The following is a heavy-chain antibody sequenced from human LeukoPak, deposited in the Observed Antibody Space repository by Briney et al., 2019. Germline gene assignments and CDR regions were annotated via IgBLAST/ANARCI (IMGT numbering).Heavy chain of an antibody. CDR1: GFTFSTYA. CDR2: ISGGGDGT. Sequence: GGSLRLSCAASGFTFSTYAMTWVRQAPGKGLEWVSTISGGGDGTHYADSVKGRFTISRDNSKNTLYLQMNSLRAEDTAVYYCAKDPYYDILTGPYFDYWGQGTLVTVSS. J-gene: IGHJ4*02. D-gene: IGHD3-9*01. CDR3: AKDPYYDILTGPYFDY. V-gene: IGHV3-23*01.